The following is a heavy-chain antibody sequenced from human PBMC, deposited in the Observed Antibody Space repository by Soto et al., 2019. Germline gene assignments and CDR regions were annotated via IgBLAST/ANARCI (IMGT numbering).Heavy chain of an antibody. V-gene: IGHV4-59*08. Sequence: PSQTQRLTCTVAGGSSISYDGSWIRQPRGKGLEWIGYIYYSGSTNYNPSLKSRVTISVDTSKNQFSLKLSSVTAADTAVYYCGRRWCTDAFDFWGHGTMVTVSS. CDR1: GGSSISYD. CDR3: GRRWCTDAFDF. J-gene: IGHJ3*01. D-gene: IGHD2-8*01. CDR2: IYYSGST.